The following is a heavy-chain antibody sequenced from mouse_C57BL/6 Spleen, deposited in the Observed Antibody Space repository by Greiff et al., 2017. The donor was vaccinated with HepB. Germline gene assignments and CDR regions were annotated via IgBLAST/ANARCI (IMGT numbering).Heavy chain of an antibody. V-gene: IGHV1-69*01. J-gene: IGHJ4*01. Sequence: VQLQQPGAELVMPGASVKLSCKASGYTFTSYWMHWVKQRPGQGLEWIGEIDPSDSYTNYNQKFKGKSTLTVDKSSSTAYMQLSSLTSEDSAVYEGARCITTVGATRGDAMDYWGQGTSVTVSS. CDR1: GYTFTSYW. D-gene: IGHD1-1*01. CDR2: IDPSDSYT. CDR3: ARCITTVGATRGDAMDY.